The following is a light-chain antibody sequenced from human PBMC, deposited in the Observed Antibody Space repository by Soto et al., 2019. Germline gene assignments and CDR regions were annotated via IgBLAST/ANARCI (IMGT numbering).Light chain of an antibody. CDR3: LSYSSVSSYV. CDR2: DVS. CDR1: SSDVGAYNS. Sequence: QPASVSGSPGQSITISCTGTSSDVGAYNSVSWYQQYPGQAPKLMIHDVSYRPSGGSSRFSGSKSGNTASLTISGLQAEDEADYYCLSYSSVSSYVFGTGTKLTVL. J-gene: IGLJ1*01. V-gene: IGLV2-14*01.